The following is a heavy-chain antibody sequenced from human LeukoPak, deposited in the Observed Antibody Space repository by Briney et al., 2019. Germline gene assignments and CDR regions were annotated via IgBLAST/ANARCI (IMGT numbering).Heavy chain of an antibody. J-gene: IGHJ4*02. V-gene: IGHV3-21*01. Sequence: GGSLRLSCAASGFTFSSYTMNWVRQASGKGLEWVSSITRTSNYIYYADSVKGRFTISRDNAKNSLFLQMNSLRAEDTAVYYCARHYGGFDYWGQGTLVTVSS. D-gene: IGHD4-23*01. CDR2: ITRTSNYI. CDR1: GFTFSSYT. CDR3: ARHYGGFDY.